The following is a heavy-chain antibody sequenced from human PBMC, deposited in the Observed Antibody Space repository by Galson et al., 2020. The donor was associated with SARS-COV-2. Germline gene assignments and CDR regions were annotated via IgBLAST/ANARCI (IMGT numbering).Heavy chain of an antibody. J-gene: IGHJ4*01. CDR3: AKASDYDFWSGYYPPDN. CDR2: VFGNGFTT. V-gene: IGHV3-23*01. CDR1: GFMFSSYA. Sequence: GGSLKISCAASGFMFSSYAMSWVRQAPGKGLEWVSVVFGNGFTTNYADSVQGRFTISRDNSKNTLFLQMNSLRAEDTAVYYCAKASDYDFWSGYYPPDNWGHGTLVTVSS. D-gene: IGHD3-3*01.